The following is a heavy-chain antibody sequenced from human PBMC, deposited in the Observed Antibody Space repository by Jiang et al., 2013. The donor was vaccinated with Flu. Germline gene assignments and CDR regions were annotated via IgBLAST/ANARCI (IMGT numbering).Heavy chain of an antibody. CDR2: IYPGDSDT. D-gene: IGHD3-10*01. V-gene: IGHV5-51*01. CDR1: GYRLTDYW. Sequence: CGAEVKKPGEFLKISCKGLGYRLTDYWIGWVRQMPGQGLEWMGIIYPGDSDTRYSPSFRGRVTISADRYNNIAYLQWTSLKASDSAMYFCVKPLELASEGRNSAFDLWGQGTLITVSS. CDR3: VKPLELASEGRNSAFDL. J-gene: IGHJ3*01.